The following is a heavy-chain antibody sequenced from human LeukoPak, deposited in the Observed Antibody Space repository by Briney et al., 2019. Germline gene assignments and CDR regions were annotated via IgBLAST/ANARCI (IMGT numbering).Heavy chain of an antibody. Sequence: GGSLRLSCAASGFTFSSYSMNWVRQAPGKGLEWVSSISSSSSYIYYADSVKGRFTISRDNAKNSLYLQMNSLRAEDTAVYYCAREFVGTGYYMDVWGKGTTVTVSS. V-gene: IGHV3-21*01. CDR2: ISSSSSYI. CDR3: AREFVGTGYYMDV. CDR1: GFTFSSYS. J-gene: IGHJ6*03. D-gene: IGHD1-1*01.